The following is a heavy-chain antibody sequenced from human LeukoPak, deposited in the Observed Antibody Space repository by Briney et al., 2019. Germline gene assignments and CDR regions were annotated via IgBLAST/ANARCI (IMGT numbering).Heavy chain of an antibody. CDR3: TTEGDDIGEAWFDF. Sequence: GGSLRLSSAASGFTFSNAWMSWVRQAPGKGLEWVGRIKSKTDGGTTDYAAPVKGRFTISRDDSNNTLYLQMNSLKTEDTAVYYCTTEGDDIGEAWFDFWGQGTLVTVSS. CDR2: IKSKTDGGTT. J-gene: IGHJ4*02. CDR1: GFTFSNAW. V-gene: IGHV3-15*01. D-gene: IGHD1-1*01.